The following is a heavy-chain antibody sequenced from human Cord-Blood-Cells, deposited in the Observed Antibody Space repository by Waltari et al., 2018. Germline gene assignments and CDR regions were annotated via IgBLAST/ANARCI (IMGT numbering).Heavy chain of an antibody. J-gene: IGHJ5*02. V-gene: IGHV4-39*01. D-gene: IGHD3-22*01. CDR2: IYYSGST. CDR1: GGSISSSSYY. CDR3: ARQTAYYYDSSGYYFDWFDP. Sequence: QLQLQESGPGLVKPSETLSLTCTVSGGSISSSSYYWGWIRQPPGKGLEWIGSIYYSGSTYSNPARKRRVTRSGDTSKNQFSLKLSSVTAADTAVYYCARQTAYYYDSSGYYFDWFDPWGQGTLVTVSS.